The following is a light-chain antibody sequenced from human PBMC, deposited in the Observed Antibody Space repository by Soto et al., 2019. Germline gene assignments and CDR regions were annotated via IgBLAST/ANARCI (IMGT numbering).Light chain of an antibody. J-gene: IGKJ1*01. CDR1: QRISGW. V-gene: IGKV1-5*03. CDR3: QQYNSYPGT. CDR2: KAS. Sequence: DIQMTQSPSTLSASVGDRVTITCRASQRISGWLAWYQQKPGKAPNLLIYKASSLETGVPSRFSGSGSGTEFTLTISSLQPDDVATYYCQQYNSYPGTFGQGTKVEIK.